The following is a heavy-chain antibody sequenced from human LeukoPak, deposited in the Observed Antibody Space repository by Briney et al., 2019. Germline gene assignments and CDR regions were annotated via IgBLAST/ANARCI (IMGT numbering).Heavy chain of an antibody. CDR1: GFTFSSDS. Sequence: GGSLRLSCAASGFTFSSDSMNWVRQAPGKGLEWVSSITSRSSYTYYADSMKGRFTISRDNAKNSLYLQMNSLRAEDTAIYYCARDPIASAASGGDSWGQGTLDTVSS. V-gene: IGHV3-21*01. J-gene: IGHJ4*02. CDR2: ITSRSSYT. D-gene: IGHD6-13*01. CDR3: ARDPIASAASGGDS.